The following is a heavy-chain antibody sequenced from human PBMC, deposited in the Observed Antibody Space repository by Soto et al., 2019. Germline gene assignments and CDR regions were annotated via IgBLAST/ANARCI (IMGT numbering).Heavy chain of an antibody. V-gene: IGHV4-59*01. J-gene: IGHJ4*02. Sequence: QVQLQESGPGLVKPSETLSLTCTVSGGSISSYYWSWIRQPPGKGLEWIGYIYYSGSTNYNPSLTSRVTISVDTSKNQFSLKLRSVTAADTAVYYCVRDSSRYCSGGSCYHDFDYWGQGTLVTVSS. D-gene: IGHD2-15*01. CDR1: GGSISSYY. CDR3: VRDSSRYCSGGSCYHDFDY. CDR2: IYYSGST.